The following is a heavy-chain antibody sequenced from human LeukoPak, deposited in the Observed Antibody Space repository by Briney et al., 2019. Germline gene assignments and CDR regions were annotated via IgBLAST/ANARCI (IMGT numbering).Heavy chain of an antibody. CDR3: ARGVPRYCRSPGRAAAGICGVY. CDR1: GFTFNSYW. J-gene: IGHJ4*02. Sequence: GGSLRLSCAASGFTFNSYWMSWVRQAPGKGLEWVANIKQDGSEKYYADSVKGRFTISRDNAKNSLYLQMDNLRAEDTAVYYCARGVPRYCRSPGRAAAGICGVYWGQGTLVTVSS. D-gene: IGHD6-13*01. CDR2: IKQDGSEK. V-gene: IGHV3-7*03.